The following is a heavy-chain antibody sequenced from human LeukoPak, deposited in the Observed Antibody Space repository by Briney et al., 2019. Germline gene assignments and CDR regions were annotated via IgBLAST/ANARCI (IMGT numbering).Heavy chain of an antibody. D-gene: IGHD2-2*01. CDR2: IYHRGNT. CDR3: ARSVIVPAIVADYYSYMDV. Sequence: PSETLSLTCAVSGYSISSNNYWGWIRQPPGKGLEWIGVIYHRGNTDYNPSLQSRVTISIDTSKNEFSLKVNSVTAADTAVYYCARSVIVPAIVADYYSYMDVWGRGISVTVSS. CDR1: GYSISSNNY. V-gene: IGHV4-38-2*01. J-gene: IGHJ6*03.